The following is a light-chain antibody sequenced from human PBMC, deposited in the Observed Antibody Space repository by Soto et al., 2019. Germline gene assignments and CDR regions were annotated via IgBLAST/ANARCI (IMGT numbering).Light chain of an antibody. CDR1: QSVSSN. J-gene: IGKJ1*01. Sequence: EVVMTQSPGMLSVSPGDRATLSCRASQSVSSNLAWYQQRPGQAPRLLIHGASTRATGVPARFSGSGSGTEFTLTISSLQSEDFAVYYCQQYKNWPRTFGQGTKVDIK. CDR2: GAS. CDR3: QQYKNWPRT. V-gene: IGKV3-15*01.